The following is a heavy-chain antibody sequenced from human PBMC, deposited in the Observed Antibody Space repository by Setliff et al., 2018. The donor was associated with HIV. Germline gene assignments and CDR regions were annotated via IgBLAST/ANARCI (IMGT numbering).Heavy chain of an antibody. D-gene: IGHD6-13*01. Sequence: SETLSLTCAVSGYSISSGYYWGWIRQPPGKGLEWIGSIYHSGSTYYNPSLKSRVTISVDTSKNQFSLKLSSVTAAETDVYYWARRIIAAAGTWFDPWGQGTLVTVSS. V-gene: IGHV4-38-2*01. CDR2: IYHSGST. CDR1: GYSISSGYY. J-gene: IGHJ5*02. CDR3: ARRIIAAAGTWFDP.